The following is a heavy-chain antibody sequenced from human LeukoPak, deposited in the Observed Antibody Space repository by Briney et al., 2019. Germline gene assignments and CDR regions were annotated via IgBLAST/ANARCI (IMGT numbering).Heavy chain of an antibody. Sequence: GGSLRLSCAASGFSFSSYSMSWVRQAPGKGPEWVSSIGGSGGGTDYADSVKGRFNISRDNSKKMLYLQMNSLRVEDTAVYYWAKDIRVHYFYPRGYLFGPWGQGTLVTVSS. CDR2: IGGSGGGT. V-gene: IGHV3-23*01. J-gene: IGHJ5*02. CDR3: AKDIRVHYFYPRGYLFGP. CDR1: GFSFSSYS. D-gene: IGHD3-22*01.